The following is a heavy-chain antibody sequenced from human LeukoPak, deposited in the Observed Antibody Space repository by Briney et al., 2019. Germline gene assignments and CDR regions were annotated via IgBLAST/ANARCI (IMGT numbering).Heavy chain of an antibody. CDR1: GFTFSSYN. J-gene: IGHJ4*02. CDR3: ARYYGDGGPDFDY. V-gene: IGHV3-21*01. D-gene: IGHD4-17*01. CDR2: ITSGSTYI. Sequence: PGGSLRLSCAASGFTFSSYNMNWVRQAPGKGLEWVSCITSGSTYIYYADSVKGRFTISRDNAKNSMYLQMSSLRVEDTTVYYCARYYGDGGPDFDYWGQGTLVTVSS.